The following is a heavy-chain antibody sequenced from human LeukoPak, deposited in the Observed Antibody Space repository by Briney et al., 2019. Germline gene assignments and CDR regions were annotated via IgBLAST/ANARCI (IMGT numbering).Heavy chain of an antibody. CDR1: GYTFTSYA. D-gene: IGHD6-13*01. V-gene: IGHV1-3*01. CDR2: INAGNGNT. J-gene: IGHJ4*02. Sequence: ASVKVSCKASGYTFTSYAMHWVRQAPGQRLEWMGWINAGNGNTRYSQKFQGRVTITRDTSASTAYMELSSLRSEDTAVYYCARDAPAAAGDYWGQGTLVTVSS. CDR3: ARDAPAAAGDY.